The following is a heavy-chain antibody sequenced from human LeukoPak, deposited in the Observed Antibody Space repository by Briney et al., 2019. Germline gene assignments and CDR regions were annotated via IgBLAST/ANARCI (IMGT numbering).Heavy chain of an antibody. D-gene: IGHD2-15*01. Sequence: SHTLSLPCTVSGRSLSSGSYYWTWIPQPPAKGLEWIGRIYTSGSTNYNPSLKSRVTISVDTSKNQFSLKLSSVTAADTAVYYCARDATCSGGSCYRGYYYYGMDVWGQGTTVTVSS. CDR1: GRSLSSGSYY. J-gene: IGHJ6*02. CDR2: IYTSGST. V-gene: IGHV4-61*02. CDR3: ARDATCSGGSCYRGYYYYGMDV.